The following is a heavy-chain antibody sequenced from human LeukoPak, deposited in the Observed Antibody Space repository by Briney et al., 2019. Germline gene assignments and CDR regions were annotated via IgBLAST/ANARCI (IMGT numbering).Heavy chain of an antibody. V-gene: IGHV3-30*02. D-gene: IGHD3-10*02. CDR2: IRYDGSNK. J-gene: IGHJ4*02. CDR1: RFTFISYG. Sequence: GGSLRLSCAPSRFTFISYGMHWVRQAPGKGLEWVAFIRYDGSNKYYADSVKGRFTISRDNSKNTLYLQMNSLRAEDTAVYYCAKTYAYVALDYWGQGTLVTVSS. CDR3: AKTYAYVALDY.